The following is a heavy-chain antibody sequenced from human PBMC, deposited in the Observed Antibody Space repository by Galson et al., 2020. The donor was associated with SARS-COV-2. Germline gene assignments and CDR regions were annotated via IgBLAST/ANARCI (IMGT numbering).Heavy chain of an antibody. Sequence: SETLSLTCSVSGVSLTSGGHYWGWIRQKAGKGLEWIGYTYYRGSPSYNPSLKSRVAISLDTSQNHFSLQMTSVTAADTAIYYCVKERRDGYKVDWGVDWGQGALVTVSS. V-gene: IGHV4-31*03. D-gene: IGHD3-16*01. CDR3: VKERRDGYKVDWGVD. CDR1: GVSLTSGGHY. J-gene: IGHJ4*02. CDR2: TYYRGSP.